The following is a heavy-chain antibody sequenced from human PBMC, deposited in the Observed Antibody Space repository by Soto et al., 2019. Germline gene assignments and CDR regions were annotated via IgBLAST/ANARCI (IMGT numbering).Heavy chain of an antibody. Sequence: GGSLRLSCAASGFTFSSYEMNWVRQAPGKGLEWVSYISSSGSTIYYADSEKGRFTISRDNAKNSLYLQMNSLRAEDTAVYYCARAEPIAAAGTFFDYWGQGTLVTVSS. J-gene: IGHJ4*01. CDR1: GFTFSSYE. V-gene: IGHV3-48*03. CDR3: ARAEPIAAAGTFFDY. CDR2: ISSSGSTI. D-gene: IGHD6-13*01.